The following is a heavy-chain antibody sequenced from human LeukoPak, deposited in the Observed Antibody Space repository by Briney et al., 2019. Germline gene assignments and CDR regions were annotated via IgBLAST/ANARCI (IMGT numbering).Heavy chain of an antibody. CDR2: TSSDLNVK. CDR3: VREGYYGSGSPPSLYFDY. CDR1: GFTFSSYA. Sequence: PGGSLRLSCAASGFTFSSYAMSWVRQAPGKGLEWVAVTSSDLNVKLYADSVKGRFTISRDNSRSTLYLQMNSLRPEDTAIYYCVREGYYGSGSPPSLYFDYWGQGTLVTVSS. J-gene: IGHJ4*02. V-gene: IGHV3-30*03. D-gene: IGHD3-10*01.